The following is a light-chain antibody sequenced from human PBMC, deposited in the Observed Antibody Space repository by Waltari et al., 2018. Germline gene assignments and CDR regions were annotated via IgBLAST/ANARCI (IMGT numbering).Light chain of an antibody. Sequence: DVVMTQSPLSLPVTLGQPASISCKSSQSLVHSDGNTYLQWFQQRPGQSPRRLIYKVSYRDSGVPDRVSGSGSGTDFTLKISRVEAEDVGVYYCMQGTHWPYTFGQGTKLDIK. CDR1: QSLVHSDGNTY. CDR3: MQGTHWPYT. CDR2: KVS. J-gene: IGKJ2*01. V-gene: IGKV2-30*02.